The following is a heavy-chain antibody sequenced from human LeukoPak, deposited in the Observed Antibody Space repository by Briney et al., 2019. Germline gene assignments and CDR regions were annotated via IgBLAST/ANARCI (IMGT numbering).Heavy chain of an antibody. D-gene: IGHD3-22*01. CDR2: IWYDGSNK. Sequence: PGRSLRLSCAASGFTFSSYGMHWVRQAPGKGLEGVAVIWYDGSNKYYADSVKGRFTISRDNSKNTLYLQMNSLRAEDSAVYYCARGFYYDSSCYYVYYFDYWGQGTLVTVSS. V-gene: IGHV3-33*08. CDR3: ARGFYYDSSCYYVYYFDY. J-gene: IGHJ4*02. CDR1: GFTFSSYG.